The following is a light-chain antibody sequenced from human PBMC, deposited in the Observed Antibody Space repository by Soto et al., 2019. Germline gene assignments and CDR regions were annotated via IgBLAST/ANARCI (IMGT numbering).Light chain of an antibody. CDR2: EVR. Sequence: QSALTQPASVSGSPGQSITISCTGTSSDVGNYNVVSCCQHHRGRAPRLIIYEVRNRPSGVSNRLSGSKSGNTASLTISGLQADDEADYYCCSYTSSSIRVFGGGTKVTVL. J-gene: IGLJ3*02. V-gene: IGLV2-14*02. CDR3: CSYTSSSIRV. CDR1: SSDVGNYNV.